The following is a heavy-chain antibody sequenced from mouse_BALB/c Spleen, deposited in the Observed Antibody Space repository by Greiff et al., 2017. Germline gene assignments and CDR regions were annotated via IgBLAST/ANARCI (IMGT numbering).Heavy chain of an antibody. D-gene: IGHD2-3*01. J-gene: IGHJ4*01. CDR3: ARRGDGYPYYYAMDY. CDR2: INPSTGYT. CDR1: GYTFTSYW. Sequence: VQLQQSGAELAKPGASVKMSCKASGYTFTSYWMHWVKQRPGQGLEWIGYINPSTGYTEYNQKFKDKATFTADTSSNTAYMQLSSLTSEDSAVYYCARRGDGYPYYYAMDYWGQGTSVTVSS. V-gene: IGHV1-7*01.